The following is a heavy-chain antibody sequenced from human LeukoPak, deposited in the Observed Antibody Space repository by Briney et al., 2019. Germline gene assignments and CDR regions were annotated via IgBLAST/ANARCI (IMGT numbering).Heavy chain of an antibody. V-gene: IGHV1-69*13. CDR2: TIPIFGTA. D-gene: IGHD3-3*01. J-gene: IGHJ5*02. CDR3: ARDGTYYDFCSGYSRAGNWFDP. Sequence: ASVKVSCKASGGTFSSYAISWVRQAPGQGLEWMGGTIPIFGTANYAQKFQGRVTITADESTSTAYMELSSLRSEDTAVYYCARDGTYYDFCSGYSRAGNWFDPWGQGTLVTVSS. CDR1: GGTFSSYA.